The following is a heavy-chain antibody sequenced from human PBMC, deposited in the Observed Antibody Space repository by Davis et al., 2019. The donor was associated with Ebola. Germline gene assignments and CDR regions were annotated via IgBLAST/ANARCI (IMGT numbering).Heavy chain of an antibody. CDR3: ARGVVGAAVGNWFDP. J-gene: IGHJ5*02. D-gene: IGHD1-26*01. CDR1: GYTFTGYY. CDR2: INPNSGGT. Sequence: ASVKVSCKASGYTFTGYYMHWVRQAPGQGLEWMGWINPNSGGTNYAQKLQGRVTMTRDTSISTAYMELSRLRSDDTAVYYCARGVVGAAVGNWFDPWGQGTLVTVSS. V-gene: IGHV1-2*02.